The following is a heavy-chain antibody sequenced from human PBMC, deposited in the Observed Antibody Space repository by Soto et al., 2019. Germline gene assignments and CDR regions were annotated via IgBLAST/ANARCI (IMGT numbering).Heavy chain of an antibody. D-gene: IGHD6-19*01. CDR2: IYYSGST. Sequence: QLQLQESGPGLVKPSETLSLTCTVSGGSISSSSYYWGWIRQPPGKGLEWIGSIYYSGSTYYNPSLKSRVTITVDTSKNQYSLKLSSVTAADTAVYYCARHLAVARPLYFDYWGQGTLVTVSS. CDR3: ARHLAVARPLYFDY. J-gene: IGHJ4*02. V-gene: IGHV4-39*01. CDR1: GGSISSSSYY.